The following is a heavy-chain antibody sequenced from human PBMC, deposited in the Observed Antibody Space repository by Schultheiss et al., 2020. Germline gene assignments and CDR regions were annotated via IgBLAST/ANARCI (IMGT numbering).Heavy chain of an antibody. D-gene: IGHD3-9*01. V-gene: IGHV4-34*01. CDR3: AKNRLVIKYFQH. Sequence: SETLSLTCAVYGGSFSGYYWNWIRQPPGKGLEWIGEINHSGSTNYNPSLKSRVTISVDTSKNQFSLKLSSVTAADTAVYYCAKNRLVIKYFQHWGQGTLVTVSS. CDR1: GGSFSGYY. J-gene: IGHJ1*01. CDR2: INHSGST.